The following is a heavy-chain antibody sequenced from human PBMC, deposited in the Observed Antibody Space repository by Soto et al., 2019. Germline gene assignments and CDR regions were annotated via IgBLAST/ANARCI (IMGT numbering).Heavy chain of an antibody. J-gene: IGHJ6*02. V-gene: IGHV3-30*18. CDR3: AKARIAGAVTYYYYGMDV. Sequence: PGGSLRLSCAASGFTFSSYGMHWVRQAPGKGLEWVAVISYDGSNKYYADSVKGRFTISRDNSKNTLYLQMNSLRAEDTAVYYCAKARIAGAVTYYYYGMDVWGQGTTVTVSS. D-gene: IGHD6-19*01. CDR2: ISYDGSNK. CDR1: GFTFSSYG.